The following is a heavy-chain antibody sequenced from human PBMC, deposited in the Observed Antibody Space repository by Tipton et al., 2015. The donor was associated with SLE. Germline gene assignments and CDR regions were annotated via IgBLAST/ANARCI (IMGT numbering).Heavy chain of an antibody. Sequence: QSGAEVKKPGASVKVSCKASGYTFTSYDINWVRQATGQGLEWMGWMNPNSGNTGYAQKLQGRVTMTTDTSTSTAYMELRSLRSDDTAVYYCARFRPSRTKTITIFEHWGQGTLVTVSS. V-gene: IGHV1-8*01. CDR2: MNPNSGNT. J-gene: IGHJ1*01. D-gene: IGHD3-3*01. CDR1: GYTFTSYD. CDR3: ARFRPSRTKTITIFEH.